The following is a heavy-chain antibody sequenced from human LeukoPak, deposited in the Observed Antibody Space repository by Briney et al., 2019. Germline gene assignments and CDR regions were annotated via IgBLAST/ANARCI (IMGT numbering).Heavy chain of an antibody. Sequence: SETLSLTCTVSGGSISSYYWSWIRQPPGKGLEWIGYIYYSGSTNYNPSLKSRVTISVDTSKNQFSLKLSSVTAADTAVYYCARGRMATSWFDPWGQGTLVTVSS. D-gene: IGHD5-24*01. V-gene: IGHV4-59*01. CDR1: GGSISSYY. CDR3: ARGRMATSWFDP. J-gene: IGHJ5*02. CDR2: IYYSGST.